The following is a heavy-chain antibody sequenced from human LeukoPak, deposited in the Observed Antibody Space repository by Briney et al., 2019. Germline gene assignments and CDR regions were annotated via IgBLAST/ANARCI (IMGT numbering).Heavy chain of an antibody. J-gene: IGHJ4*02. CDR1: GFTFSDHY. CDR3: ARSGYPRFDY. CDR2: INGGGGTT. Sequence: GGSLRLSCAASGFTFSDHYMSWIRQAPGKGLEWVSFINGGGGTTWYADSVKGRFTISRDNAMDSLFLQMNSLRAEDAAVYYCARSGYPRFDYWGQGTLVTVS. V-gene: IGHV3-11*01. D-gene: IGHD3-3*01.